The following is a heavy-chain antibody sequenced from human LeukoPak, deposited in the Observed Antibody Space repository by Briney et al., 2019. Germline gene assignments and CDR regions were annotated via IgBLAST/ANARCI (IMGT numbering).Heavy chain of an antibody. J-gene: IGHJ4*02. D-gene: IGHD2-2*01. Sequence: EASVKVSCKASGGTFSSYAISWVRQAPGQGLEWMEGIIPIFGTANYAQKFQGRVTITADESTSTAYMELSSLRSEDTAVYYCASPPTKRYCSSTSCPLGYWGQGTLVTVSS. CDR1: GGTFSSYA. CDR2: IIPIFGTA. V-gene: IGHV1-69*13. CDR3: ASPPTKRYCSSTSCPLGY.